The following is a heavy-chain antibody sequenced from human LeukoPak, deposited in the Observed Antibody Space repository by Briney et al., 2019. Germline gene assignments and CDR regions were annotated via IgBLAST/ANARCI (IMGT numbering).Heavy chain of an antibody. CDR3: ARAGVIVNGGFDS. CDR1: GFTFDDYA. D-gene: IGHD3-16*02. Sequence: GGSLRLSCAASGFTFDDYAIHWVRQAPGKGLEWVSLISWDGGSTYYADSVKGRFTISRDNAKNSLYLHLNSLRAEDTAVYYCARAGVIVNGGFDSWGQGTLVTVSS. J-gene: IGHJ4*02. CDR2: ISWDGGST. V-gene: IGHV3-43D*03.